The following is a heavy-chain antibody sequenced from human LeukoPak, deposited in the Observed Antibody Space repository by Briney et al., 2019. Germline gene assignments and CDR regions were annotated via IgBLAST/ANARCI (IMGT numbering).Heavy chain of an antibody. J-gene: IGHJ4*02. CDR1: GGTFSSYA. CDR2: IIPILGIA. CDR3: ARDQGPYYDFCSGYPSDY. D-gene: IGHD3-3*01. Sequence: SVKVSCKASGGTFSSYAISWVRQAPGQGLEWMGRIIPILGIANYAQKFQGRVTITADKSTSTAYMELSSLRSEDTAVYYCARDQGPYYDFCSGYPSDYWGQGTLVTVSS. V-gene: IGHV1-69*04.